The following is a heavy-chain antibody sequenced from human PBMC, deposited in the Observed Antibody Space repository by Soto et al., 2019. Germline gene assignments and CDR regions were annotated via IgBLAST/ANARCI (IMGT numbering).Heavy chain of an antibody. Sequence: GGSLRLSCAASGFTFSSYSMNWVRQAPGKGLEWVSSISSSSSYIYYADSVKGRFTISRDNAKNSLYLQMNSLRAEDTAVYYCARSNGEEKVEQLIYSFDYWGQGTLVTVSS. CDR3: ARSNGEEKVEQLIYSFDY. CDR2: ISSSSSYI. V-gene: IGHV3-21*01. J-gene: IGHJ4*02. CDR1: GFTFSSYS. D-gene: IGHD6-13*01.